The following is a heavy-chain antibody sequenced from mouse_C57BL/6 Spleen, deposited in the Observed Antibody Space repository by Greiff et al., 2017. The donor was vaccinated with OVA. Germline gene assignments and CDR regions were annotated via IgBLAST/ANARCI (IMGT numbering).Heavy chain of an antibody. CDR2: IYPGDGDT. V-gene: IGHV1-82*01. D-gene: IGHD2-5*01. CDR3: AQDSNWYFDV. CDR1: GYAFSSSW. Sequence: VQLQQSGPELVKPGASVKISCKASGYAFSSSWMNWVKQRPGKGLEWIGRIYPGDGDTNYNGKFKGKATLTADKSSSTAYMQLSSLTSEDSAVYFCAQDSNWYFDVWGTGTTVTVSS. J-gene: IGHJ1*03.